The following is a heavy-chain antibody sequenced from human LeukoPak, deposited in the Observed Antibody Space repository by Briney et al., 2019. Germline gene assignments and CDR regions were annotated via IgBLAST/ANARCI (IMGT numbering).Heavy chain of an antibody. J-gene: IGHJ3*02. D-gene: IGHD3-10*01. Sequence: SETLSLTCTVSGGSISSYYWSWIRQPPGKGLEWIGCIYYSGSTNYNPSLKSRVTISVDTSKNQFSLKLSSVTAADTAVYYCARGLFADYYGSGSLNHDAFDIWGQGTMVTVSS. CDR1: GGSISSYY. CDR2: IYYSGST. CDR3: ARGLFADYYGSGSLNHDAFDI. V-gene: IGHV4-59*01.